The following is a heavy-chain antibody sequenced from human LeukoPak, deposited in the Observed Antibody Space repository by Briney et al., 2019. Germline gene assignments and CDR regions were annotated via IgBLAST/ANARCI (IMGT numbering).Heavy chain of an antibody. CDR3: ARDFAAVGASGLDY. J-gene: IGHJ4*02. Sequence: PGGSLRLSCAASGFTFSNFAMHWVRQAPGKGLEWVAVISYDGDNEYYADSVKGQFTISRDNSKDRLYLQMNSLRPEDTAMYYCARDFAAVGASGLDYWGQGTLVTVSS. D-gene: IGHD1-26*01. CDR2: ISYDGDNE. V-gene: IGHV3-30-3*01. CDR1: GFTFSNFA.